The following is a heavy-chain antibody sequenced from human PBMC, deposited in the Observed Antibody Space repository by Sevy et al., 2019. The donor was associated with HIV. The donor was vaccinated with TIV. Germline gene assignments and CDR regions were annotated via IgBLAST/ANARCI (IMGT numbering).Heavy chain of an antibody. CDR3: ASPYDSSGYYYFDY. CDR1: GFTFSSYG. CDR2: IRYDGSNK. J-gene: IGHJ4*02. D-gene: IGHD3-22*01. V-gene: IGHV3-30*02. Sequence: GGSLRLSCAASGFTFSSYGMHWVRQAPGKGLEWVAFIRYDGSNKYYADSVKGRFTISRDNSKNTLYLQMNSLRAEDTAVYYCASPYDSSGYYYFDYWSQGTLVTVSS.